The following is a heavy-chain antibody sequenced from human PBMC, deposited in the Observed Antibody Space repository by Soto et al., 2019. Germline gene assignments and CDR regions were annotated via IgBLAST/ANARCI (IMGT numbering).Heavy chain of an antibody. V-gene: IGHV1-46*01. CDR1: GYTFTSYY. Sequence: XSVKVSCKASGYTFTSYYMHWVRQAPGQGLEWMGIINPSGGSTSYAQKFQGRVTMTRDTSTSTVYMELSSLRSEDTAVYYCARDRDTIFGVVKGVSYGMDVWGQGTTVTVSS. D-gene: IGHD3-3*01. J-gene: IGHJ6*02. CDR3: ARDRDTIFGVVKGVSYGMDV. CDR2: INPSGGST.